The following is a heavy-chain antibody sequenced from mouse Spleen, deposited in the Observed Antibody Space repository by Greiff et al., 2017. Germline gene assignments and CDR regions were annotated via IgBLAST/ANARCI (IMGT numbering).Heavy chain of an antibody. V-gene: IGHV1-15*01. CDR1: GYTFTDYE. CDR2: IDPETGGT. D-gene: IGHD1-1*01. J-gene: IGHJ4*01. Sequence: QVQLKESGAELVRPGASVTLSCKASGYTFTDYEMHWVKQTPVHGLEWIGAIDPETGGTAYNQKFKGKAILTADKSSSTAYMELRSLTSEDSAVYYCTRGGFYYYGRDYAMDYWGQGTSVTVSS. CDR3: TRGGFYYYGRDYAMDY.